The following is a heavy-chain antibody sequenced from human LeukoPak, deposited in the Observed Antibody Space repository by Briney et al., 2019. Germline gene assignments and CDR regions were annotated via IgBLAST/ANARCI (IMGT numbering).Heavy chain of an antibody. J-gene: IGHJ4*02. V-gene: IGHV3-66*01. CDR2: LYSGGNA. D-gene: IGHD3-10*01. Sequence: PGGSLRLSCTASGFTVSSNYMTWVRQAPGKGLDWVSVLYSGGNAFYADSVKGRFTISRDTSKNTVYLQMNSLRVEDTAVYYCARDYYGSGSYAYWGQGTLVTVSS. CDR3: ARDYYGSGSYAY. CDR1: GFTVSSNY.